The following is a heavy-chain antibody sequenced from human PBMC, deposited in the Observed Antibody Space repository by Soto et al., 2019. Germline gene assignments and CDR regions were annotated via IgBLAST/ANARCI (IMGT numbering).Heavy chain of an antibody. CDR2: ISSSSSYI. D-gene: IGHD3-16*01. V-gene: IGHV3-21*01. Sequence: GGSLRLSCAASGFTFSSYSMNWVRQAPGKGLEWVSSISSSSSYIYYADSVKGRFTISRDNAKNSLYLQMNSLRAEDTAVYYCASDTSQTSFSAFDFWGQGTMVTVSS. J-gene: IGHJ3*01. CDR3: ASDTSQTSFSAFDF. CDR1: GFTFSSYS.